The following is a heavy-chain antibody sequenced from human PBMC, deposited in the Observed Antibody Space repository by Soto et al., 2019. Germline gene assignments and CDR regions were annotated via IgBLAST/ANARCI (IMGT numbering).Heavy chain of an antibody. CDR2: ISGSGGST. V-gene: IGHV3-23*01. D-gene: IGHD2-8*01. CDR1: GFTFSSYA. CDR3: AKKVLLMEGYYYFDY. Sequence: GGSLRLSCAASGFTFSSYAMSWVRQAPGKGLEWVSAISGSGGSTYYADSVKGRFTISRDNSKNTLYLQMNSLRAEDTAVYYCAKKVLLMEGYYYFDYWGQGPLVTVSS. J-gene: IGHJ4*02.